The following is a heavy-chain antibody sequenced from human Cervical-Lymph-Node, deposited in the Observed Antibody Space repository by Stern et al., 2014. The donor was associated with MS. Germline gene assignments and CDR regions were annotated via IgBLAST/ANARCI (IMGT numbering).Heavy chain of an antibody. D-gene: IGHD5-18*01. Sequence: VQLVESGAEVKKPGSSVKVSCTASGDTFNNYIFSWVRQAPGQGLEWRGRVVPIDGVENYAQKFQERVTISADKTTRHAYMVLRSLRSEYTAIYYCAREDLADTAPSDFWGQGTLVTVSS. V-gene: IGHV1-69*09. CDR2: VVPIDGVE. CDR3: AREDLADTAPSDF. J-gene: IGHJ4*02. CDR1: GDTFNNYI.